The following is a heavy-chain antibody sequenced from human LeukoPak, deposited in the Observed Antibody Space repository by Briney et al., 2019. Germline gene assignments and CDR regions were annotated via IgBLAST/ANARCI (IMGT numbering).Heavy chain of an antibody. Sequence: PSETLSLTCTVSGGSISSGGYYWSWIRQPPGKGLEWIGYIYYSGSTNYNPSLKSRVTISVDTSKNQFSLKLSSVTAADTAVYYCASALAAADDAFDIWGQGTMVTVSS. V-gene: IGHV4-61*08. J-gene: IGHJ3*02. D-gene: IGHD6-13*01. CDR2: IYYSGST. CDR3: ASALAAADDAFDI. CDR1: GGSISSGGYY.